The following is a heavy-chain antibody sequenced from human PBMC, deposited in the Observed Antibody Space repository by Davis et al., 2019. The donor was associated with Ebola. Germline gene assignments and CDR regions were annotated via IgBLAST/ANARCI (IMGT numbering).Heavy chain of an antibody. CDR2: IYYSGTT. Sequence: SETLSLTCTVSGGSFSTYYWSWVRQPPGKGLEWVGYIYYSGTTHYNPSLRGRVTISVDTSKKHFSLKLGSVTAADTAVYYCARGSQWLGPDYWGQGTLVTV. V-gene: IGHV4-59*01. J-gene: IGHJ4*02. D-gene: IGHD6-19*01. CDR1: GGSFSTYY. CDR3: ARGSQWLGPDY.